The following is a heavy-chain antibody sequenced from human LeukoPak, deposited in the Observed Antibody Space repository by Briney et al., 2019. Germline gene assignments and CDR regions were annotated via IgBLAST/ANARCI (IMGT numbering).Heavy chain of an antibody. CDR3: VKGSNTYSSTSYWHFDL. CDR2: IYSGGST. D-gene: IGHD6-19*01. CDR1: GFTFSSYS. J-gene: IGHJ2*01. Sequence: PGGSLRLSCAASGFTFSSYSMNWVRQAPGKGLEWVSVIYSGGSTYYADSVKGRFTISRDNSKNTVYLQMNSLRAEDTAVYYCVKGSNTYSSTSYWHFDLWGRGTLVTVSS. V-gene: IGHV3-53*01.